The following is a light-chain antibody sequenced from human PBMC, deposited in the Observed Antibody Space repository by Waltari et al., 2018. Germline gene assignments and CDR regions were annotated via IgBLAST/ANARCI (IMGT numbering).Light chain of an antibody. CDR3: QQYYSTPWT. CDR2: WAS. V-gene: IGKV4-1*01. J-gene: IGKJ1*01. CDR1: RSVLYSSNNKNY. Sequence: DIVMTQSPDSLAVSLGERATINCKSSRSVLYSSNNKNYLAWYQQKPGQPPKLLIYWASTREVGVPDRFSGSGSGTDFTITISSLQAEDVAVYYCQQYYSTPWTFGRGTKVEIK.